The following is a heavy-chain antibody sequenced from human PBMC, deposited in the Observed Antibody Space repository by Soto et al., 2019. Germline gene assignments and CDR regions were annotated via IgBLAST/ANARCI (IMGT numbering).Heavy chain of an antibody. Sequence: SETLSLTCTVSGGSISSYYWSWIRQPPGKGLEWIGYIYYSGSTNYNPSLKSRVTISVDTSKNQFSLKLSSVTAADTAVYYCARHGGYDRNFDYWGQGTLVTVSS. D-gene: IGHD5-12*01. CDR2: IYYSGST. J-gene: IGHJ4*02. CDR1: GGSISSYY. CDR3: ARHGGYDRNFDY. V-gene: IGHV4-59*08.